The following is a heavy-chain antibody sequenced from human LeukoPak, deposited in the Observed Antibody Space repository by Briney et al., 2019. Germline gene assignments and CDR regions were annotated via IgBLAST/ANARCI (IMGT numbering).Heavy chain of an antibody. D-gene: IGHD3-22*01. J-gene: IGHJ5*02. Sequence: GASVKVSCKASGYSFNDYYMYWVRQAPGQGLEWMGWVNPHNGNTAYAQKFQGRVTMTRNTSISTAYMELSSLRSEDTAVYYCAREDYYDSGSFDPWGQGTLVTVSS. V-gene: IGHV1-8*02. CDR1: GYSFNDYY. CDR2: VNPHNGNT. CDR3: AREDYYDSGSFDP.